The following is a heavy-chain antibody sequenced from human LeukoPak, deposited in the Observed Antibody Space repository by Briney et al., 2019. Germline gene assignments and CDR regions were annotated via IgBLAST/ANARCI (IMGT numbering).Heavy chain of an antibody. CDR1: GFTFSSYA. D-gene: IGHD3-22*01. Sequence: GGSLRLSCAASGFTFSSYAMSWVRQAPGKGLEWVAVISYDGSNKYYADSVKGRFTISRDNSKNTLYLQMNSLRAEDTAVYYCAKLRGDYYDSSGYYSPFDYWGQGTLVTVSS. CDR2: ISYDGSNK. CDR3: AKLRGDYYDSSGYYSPFDY. V-gene: IGHV3-30*18. J-gene: IGHJ4*02.